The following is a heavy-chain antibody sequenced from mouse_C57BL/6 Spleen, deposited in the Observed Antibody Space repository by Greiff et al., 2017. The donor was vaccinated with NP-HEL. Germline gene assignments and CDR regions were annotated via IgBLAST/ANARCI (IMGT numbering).Heavy chain of an antibody. CDR1: GYTFTDYY. D-gene: IGHD1-1*01. CDR3: SRASIYYSGSRSAMDY. J-gene: IGHJ4*01. Sequence: EVQLQQSGPELVKPGASVKISCKASGYTFTDYYMNWVKQSHGKSLEWIGDINPNNGGTSYNQKFKGKATWTVDKSSSTAYRELRSLTSEDSAVYYCSRASIYYSGSRSAMDYWGQGTSVTVSS. CDR2: INPNNGGT. V-gene: IGHV1-26*01.